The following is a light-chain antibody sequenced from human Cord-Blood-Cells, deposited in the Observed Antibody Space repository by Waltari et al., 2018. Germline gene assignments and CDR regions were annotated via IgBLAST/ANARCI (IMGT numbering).Light chain of an antibody. CDR2: GAS. CDR3: QQYGSSPLT. J-gene: IGKJ1*01. Sequence: EIVLTQSPGTLYLSPGERATLSCRASQSVSSSYLAWYQQKPGQAPSHLIYGASSRATGIPDRFSGSGSGTDFTLTISRLEPEDFAVYYCQQYGSSPLTFGQGTKVEIK. V-gene: IGKV3-20*01. CDR1: QSVSSSY.